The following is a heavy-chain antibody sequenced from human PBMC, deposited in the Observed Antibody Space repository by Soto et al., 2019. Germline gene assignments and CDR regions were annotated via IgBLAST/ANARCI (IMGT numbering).Heavy chain of an antibody. CDR1: GGSFSGYY. V-gene: IGHV4-34*01. CDR3: ARDIAAADYYYGMDV. J-gene: IGHJ6*02. D-gene: IGHD6-13*01. Sequence: SETLSLTCAVYGGSFSGYYWSWIRQPPGKGLEWIGEINHSGSTNYNPSLKSRVTISVDTSKNQFSLKLSSVTAADTAVYYCARDIAAADYYYGMDVWGQGTTVIVS. CDR2: INHSGST.